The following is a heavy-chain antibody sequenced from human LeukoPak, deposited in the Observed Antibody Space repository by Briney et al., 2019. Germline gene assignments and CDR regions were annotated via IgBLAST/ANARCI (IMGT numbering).Heavy chain of an antibody. CDR2: INSSSSYI. D-gene: IGHD3-22*01. CDR1: GFTFSSYS. Sequence: GGSLRLSCAASGFTFSSYSMNWVRQAPGKGLEWVSSINSSSSYIYYADSVKGRFTISRDNAKNSLYLQMNSLRAEDTAVYYCARDYYDSSGYYYNAFDYWGQGTLVTVSS. V-gene: IGHV3-21*01. CDR3: ARDYYDSSGYYYNAFDY. J-gene: IGHJ4*02.